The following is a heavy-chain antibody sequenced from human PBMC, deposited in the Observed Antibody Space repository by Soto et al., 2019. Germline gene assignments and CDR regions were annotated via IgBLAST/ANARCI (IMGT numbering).Heavy chain of an antibody. Sequence: EVQLLESGGGLVQPGGSLRLSCAASGFTFSSYAMSWVRQAPGKGLEWVSAISGSGGSTYYADSVKGRFTISRDNSKNTLYLQMNSLRAEDTAGYCCAKVVTQVEAVRFDYWGQGNLVTVSS. J-gene: IGHJ4*02. D-gene: IGHD3-16*01. CDR1: GFTFSSYA. V-gene: IGHV3-23*01. CDR2: ISGSGGST. CDR3: AKVVTQVEAVRFDY.